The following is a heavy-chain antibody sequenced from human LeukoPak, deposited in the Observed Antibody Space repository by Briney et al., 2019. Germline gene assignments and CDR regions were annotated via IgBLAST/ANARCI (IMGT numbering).Heavy chain of an antibody. CDR2: IKQDGSEK. Sequence: GGSLRLSCAASGFTFSSYWMSWVRQAPGKGLEWVANIKQDGSEKYYVDSVKGRFTISRDNAKNSLYLQMNSLRAEDTAVYYCARSGYSGSYWGGYRGQGTLVTVSS. D-gene: IGHD1-26*01. CDR1: GFTFSSYW. CDR3: ARSGYSGSYWGGY. J-gene: IGHJ4*02. V-gene: IGHV3-7*01.